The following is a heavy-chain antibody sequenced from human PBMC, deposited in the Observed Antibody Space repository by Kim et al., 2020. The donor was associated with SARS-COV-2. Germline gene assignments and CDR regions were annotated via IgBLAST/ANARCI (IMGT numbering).Heavy chain of an antibody. J-gene: IGHJ4*02. D-gene: IGHD3-10*01. Sequence: GGSLRLSCAASGFSFSNIAMNWVCQAPGKGLEWVSSIRGSGSSANYADSVKGRCTISRDNSKNTLYLQMSSLRAEDTAVYYCAKVCLYGSGSLDYWGQG. CDR1: GFSFSNIA. CDR3: AKVCLYGSGSLDY. CDR2: IRGSGSSA. V-gene: IGHV3-23*01.